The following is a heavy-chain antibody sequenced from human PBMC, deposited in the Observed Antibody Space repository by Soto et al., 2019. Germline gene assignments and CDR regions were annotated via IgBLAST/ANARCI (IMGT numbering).Heavy chain of an antibody. V-gene: IGHV1-18*01. CDR2: ISAYNGNT. J-gene: IGHJ4*02. CDR3: ARAYCSGGSCYYGNFDY. D-gene: IGHD2-15*01. CDR1: GYTFTSYG. Sequence: ASVKVSCKASGYTFTSYGISWVRQAPGQGLEWKGWISAYNGNTNYAQKLQGRVTMTTDTSTSTAYMELRSLRSDDTAVYYCARAYCSGGSCYYGNFDYWGQGTLVTVSS.